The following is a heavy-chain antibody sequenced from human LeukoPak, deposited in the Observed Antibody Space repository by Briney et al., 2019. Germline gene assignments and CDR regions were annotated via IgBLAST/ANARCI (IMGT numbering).Heavy chain of an antibody. Sequence: ASVKVSCKASGYTFTGYYMHWVRQAPGQGLEWMGRINPNSGGTNYAQKFQGRVTMTRDTSISTAYMELSRLRSDGTAVYYCARDGYSTKYYYYYYGMDVWGQGTTVTVSS. CDR1: GYTFTGYY. CDR2: INPNSGGT. CDR3: ARDGYSTKYYYYYYGMDV. J-gene: IGHJ6*02. D-gene: IGHD5-18*01. V-gene: IGHV1-2*06.